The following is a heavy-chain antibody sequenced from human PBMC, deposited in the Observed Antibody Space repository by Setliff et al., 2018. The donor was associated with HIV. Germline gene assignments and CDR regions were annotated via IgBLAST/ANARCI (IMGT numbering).Heavy chain of an antibody. CDR2: IYNSGYS. V-gene: IGHV4-59*01. CDR3: ARGDGYRSNGAYYDTGMDV. D-gene: IGHD5-12*01. CDR1: GASISSYY. Sequence: PSETLSLTCKVSGASISSYYWSWVRQPPGKGLEWIGYIYNSGYSNSKPSLKSRVTMSLDTSKNRFSLELTSVTAADTAVYFCARGDGYRSNGAYYDTGMDVWGQGITVTVS. J-gene: IGHJ6*02.